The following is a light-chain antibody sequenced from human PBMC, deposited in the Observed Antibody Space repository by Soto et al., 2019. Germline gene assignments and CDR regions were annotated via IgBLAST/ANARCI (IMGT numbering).Light chain of an antibody. CDR2: EAN. J-gene: IGLJ2*01. Sequence: QSALTQPASVSGSPGQSITISSTGTNSDVGRYNLVSWYQHHPGKAPKLVIYEANKRPSGISERFSGSKSGKTASLTIFGLQAEDEADYYCSSYTTSTTQVFGGGTKLTVL. V-gene: IGLV2-14*02. CDR1: NSDVGRYNL. CDR3: SSYTTSTTQV.